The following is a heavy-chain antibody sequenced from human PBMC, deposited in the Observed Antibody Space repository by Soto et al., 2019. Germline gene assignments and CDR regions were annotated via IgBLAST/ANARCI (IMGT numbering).Heavy chain of an antibody. CDR3: ARVGKNSLMGSSAPYYYGMDV. CDR1: GGTFSCYA. J-gene: IGHJ6*02. CDR2: IIPILGTA. Sequence: SVKVSCKASGGTFSCYASTWVRQAAGQGREWVGAIIPILGTANYAQKFQGRVKITADKSTGTAYMELSSLRSEDTAVYYCARVGKNSLMGSSAPYYYGMDVWGQGTTVTVSS. V-gene: IGHV1-69*06. D-gene: IGHD6-6*01.